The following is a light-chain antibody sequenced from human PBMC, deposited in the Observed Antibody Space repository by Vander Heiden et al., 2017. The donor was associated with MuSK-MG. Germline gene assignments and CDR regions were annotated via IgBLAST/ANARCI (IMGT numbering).Light chain of an antibody. CDR3: AAWDDSLNGYV. Sequence: QSVLTQPPSASGTPGQRVTLSCSGSSSNIGSNTINWYQQRPGPAPKLLIYSNNHRPSGVPDRFSGSKSGTSASLAISGLQAEDEADYYCAAWDDSLNGYVFGTGTKVTVL. CDR2: SNN. J-gene: IGLJ1*01. V-gene: IGLV1-44*01. CDR1: SSNIGSNT.